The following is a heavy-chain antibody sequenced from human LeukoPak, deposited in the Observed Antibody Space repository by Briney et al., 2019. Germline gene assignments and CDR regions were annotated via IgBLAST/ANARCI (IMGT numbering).Heavy chain of an antibody. D-gene: IGHD4-11*01. CDR2: ISSSSSTI. Sequence: GGSLRLSCAASGFTFSSYSMNWVRQAPGKGLEWVSYISSSSSTIYYADSVKGRFTISRDNAKNSLYLQMNSLRAEDTAVYYCARDNSNYVRYYYYMDVWGKGTTVTVSS. CDR1: GFTFSSYS. V-gene: IGHV3-48*01. CDR3: ARDNSNYVRYYYYMDV. J-gene: IGHJ6*03.